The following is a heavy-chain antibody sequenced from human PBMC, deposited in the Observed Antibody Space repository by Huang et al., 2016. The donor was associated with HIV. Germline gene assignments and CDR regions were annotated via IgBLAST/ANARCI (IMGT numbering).Heavy chain of an antibody. J-gene: IGHJ3*02. CDR2: FDPGDSDT. Sequence: EVQLVQSGAEVKKPGESLKISCKGSGYSFTSYWIGWVRQMPGKGLEWMGIFDPGDSDTGYRPSVPGPVTISADKSISTAYLQWSSLKASDTAMYYCARLLRRGNDAFDIWGQGTMVTVSS. CDR1: GYSFTSYW. D-gene: IGHD3-3*01. V-gene: IGHV5-51*03. CDR3: ARLLRRGNDAFDI.